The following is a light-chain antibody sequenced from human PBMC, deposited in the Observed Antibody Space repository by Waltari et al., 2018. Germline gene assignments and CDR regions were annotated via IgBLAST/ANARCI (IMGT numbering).Light chain of an antibody. CDR2: CAS. J-gene: IGKJ5*01. Sequence: DIVMTQTPDSLALPLGERASTNCKSSQSGLSSTYNRNYLDWYQQKPGKAPKLLIYCASNLETGVPERFSGSGSGTDFTLTISGLQAEDVAVYYCQQYDTIAPFGRGTRVEIK. CDR1: QSGLSSTYNRNY. V-gene: IGKV4-1*01. CDR3: QQYDTIAP.